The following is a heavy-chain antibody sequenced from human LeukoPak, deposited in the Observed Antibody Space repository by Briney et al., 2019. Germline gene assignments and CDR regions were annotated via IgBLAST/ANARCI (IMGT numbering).Heavy chain of an antibody. V-gene: IGHV6-1*01. J-gene: IGHJ5*02. CDR2: TYYRSKWHN. D-gene: IGHD6-13*01. Sequence: SQTLSLTCAISGDSVSSNSAAWNWIRQSPSRGLEWLGMTYYRSKWHNDYAVSVKSRITINPDTSKNQFSLQLNSVTPEDTAVYYCARDAEGYSSSWYYWFDPWGQGTLVTVSS. CDR1: GDSVSSNSAA. CDR3: ARDAEGYSSSWYYWFDP.